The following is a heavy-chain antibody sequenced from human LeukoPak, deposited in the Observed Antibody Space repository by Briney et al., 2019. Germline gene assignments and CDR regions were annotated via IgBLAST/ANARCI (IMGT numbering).Heavy chain of an antibody. Sequence: ASVKVSCKASGYTFTGYYMHWVRQAPGQGLEWMGWINPSSGGTNYAQKFQGRVTMTRDTSISTACMELSRLRSDDTAVYYCAREWELPAFDYWGQGTLVTVSS. D-gene: IGHD1-26*01. CDR3: AREWELPAFDY. V-gene: IGHV1-2*02. J-gene: IGHJ4*02. CDR1: GYTFTGYY. CDR2: INPSSGGT.